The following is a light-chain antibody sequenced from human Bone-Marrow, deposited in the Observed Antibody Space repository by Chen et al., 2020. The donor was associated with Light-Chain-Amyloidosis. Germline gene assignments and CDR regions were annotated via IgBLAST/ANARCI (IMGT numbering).Light chain of an antibody. J-gene: IGLJ1*01. Sequence: QSALTQPPSTSGTPGLRVTISCSGSSSNIGANNVNWYQQLPGTAPKLVIYNDNQRPSGVTDRFSGSKSGTSASLAISGLQSEDEADYYCAAWDDRVIGQVFGTGTKVTVL. V-gene: IGLV1-44*01. CDR3: AAWDDRVIGQV. CDR1: SSNIGANN. CDR2: NDN.